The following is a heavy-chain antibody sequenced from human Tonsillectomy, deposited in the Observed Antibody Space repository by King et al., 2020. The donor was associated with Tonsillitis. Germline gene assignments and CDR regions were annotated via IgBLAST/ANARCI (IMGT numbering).Heavy chain of an antibody. D-gene: IGHD3-10*01. CDR3: TRAGGGKYGSGRYRSPLGY. CDR2: IKTSPYGGTT. CDR1: GFTFGDYT. J-gene: IGHJ4*02. Sequence: EVQLVESGGGLVQPGRSLGLSCTASGFTFGDYTMSWVRQAPGKGLEWVGYIKTSPYGGTTAYDASVKGRFTISSDDSKSIAYLQMDSLKSDDTAVYYCTRAGGGKYGSGRYRSPLGYWGQGTLVTVSS. V-gene: IGHV3-49*04.